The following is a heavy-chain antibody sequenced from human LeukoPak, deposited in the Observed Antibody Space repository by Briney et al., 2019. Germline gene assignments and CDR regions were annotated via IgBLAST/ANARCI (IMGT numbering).Heavy chain of an antibody. J-gene: IGHJ4*02. CDR2: ISWDRGTT. D-gene: IGHD3-16*01. Sequence: AGGSLRLSCEASGFTFNNYAMHWVRQAPGKGLEWVSGISWDRGTTGYGDSVKGRFTISRYNAKNTPYLQMSSLRAEDTALYYCAKASNYDYLWGSQQIGYYFDHWGRGILVTVSS. CDR3: AKASNYDYLWGSQQIGYYFDH. CDR1: GFTFNNYA. V-gene: IGHV3-9*01.